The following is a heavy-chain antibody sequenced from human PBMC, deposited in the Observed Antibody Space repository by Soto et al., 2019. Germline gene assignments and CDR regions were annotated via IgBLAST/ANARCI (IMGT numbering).Heavy chain of an antibody. D-gene: IGHD3-3*01. CDR3: ARALVRFLDWIPENYYYGMDV. CDR2: INPNSGGT. CDR1: GHTFSAYY. Sequence: QVQLVQSGAEVKKPGASMKVSCKPSGHTFSAYYIHWVRQAPGQGLEWMGWINPNSGGTNYAQRFQGRVTMTRDTSSRTVYMELRRLRSDDTAVYYCARALVRFLDWIPENYYYGMDVWGQGTTVTVSS. V-gene: IGHV1-2*02. J-gene: IGHJ6*02.